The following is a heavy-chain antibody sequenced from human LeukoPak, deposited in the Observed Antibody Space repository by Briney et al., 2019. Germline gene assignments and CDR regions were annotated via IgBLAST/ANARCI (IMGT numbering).Heavy chain of an antibody. CDR3: ARDYDYGDYPGY. D-gene: IGHD4-17*01. V-gene: IGHV3-23*01. CDR2: ISGSGGNT. J-gene: IGHJ4*02. Sequence: GGSLRLSCAASGFTYSSHAMSWARQAPGKGLEWVSVISGSGGNTYYADSVKGRFTISRDNSKNSLYLQMNSLRAEDTALYYCARDYDYGDYPGYWGQGTLVTVSS. CDR1: GFTYSSHA.